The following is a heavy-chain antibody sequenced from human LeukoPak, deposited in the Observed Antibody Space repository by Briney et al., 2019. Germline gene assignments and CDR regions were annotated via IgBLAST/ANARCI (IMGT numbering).Heavy chain of an antibody. CDR2: IRYDGSNK. CDR3: ANSLLGPSAFHFDY. V-gene: IGHV3-30*02. D-gene: IGHD2/OR15-2a*01. J-gene: IGHJ4*02. CDR1: GFTFSSYG. Sequence: GGSLRLSCAASGFTFSSYGMHWVRQAPGKGLEWVAFIRYDGSNKYYADSVKGRFTISRDNSKNTLYLQMNSLRAEDTAVYYCANSLLGPSAFHFDYWGQGALVTVSS.